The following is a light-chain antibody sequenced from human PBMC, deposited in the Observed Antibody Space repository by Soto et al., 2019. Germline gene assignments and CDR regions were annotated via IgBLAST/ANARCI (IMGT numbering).Light chain of an antibody. V-gene: IGLV2-11*01. CDR3: CSYADNYFSV. CDR2: DVT. J-gene: IGLJ1*01. CDR1: TSDVGGYDY. Sequence: QSVPTQPRSVSGSPGQSVTISCTGTTSDVGGYDYVSWYQHHPGKAPKLIIYDVTQRPSGIPDRFSGSKSGNTASLTISGLQADDEADYHCCSYADNYFSVFGTGTKVTVL.